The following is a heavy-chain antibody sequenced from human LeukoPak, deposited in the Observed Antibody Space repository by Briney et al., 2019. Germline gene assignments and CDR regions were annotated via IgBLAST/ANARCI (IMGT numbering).Heavy chain of an antibody. Sequence: SETLSLTCTVSGGSISSYYWSWIRQPPGKGLEWIGYIYRSGSTYYNPSLKSRVTISVDRSKNQFSLKLSSVTAADTAVYYCARSMVRGAPSIWGQGTMVTVSS. J-gene: IGHJ3*02. V-gene: IGHV4-4*09. CDR2: IYRSGST. CDR3: ARSMVRGAPSI. D-gene: IGHD3-10*01. CDR1: GGSISSYY.